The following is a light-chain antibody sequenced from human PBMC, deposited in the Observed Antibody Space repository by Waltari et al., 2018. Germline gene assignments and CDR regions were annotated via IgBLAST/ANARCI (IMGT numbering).Light chain of an antibody. V-gene: IGLV2-14*01. CDR3: SSYTSSSTPV. J-gene: IGLJ1*01. Sequence: QSALTQPASVSGSPGQSIPISCPGTRSDVGGYNYVYWYQQHPGKAPKLMIYEVSNRPSGVSNRFSGSKSGNTASLTISGLQAEDEADYYCSSYTSSSTPVFGTGTKVTVL. CDR2: EVS. CDR1: RSDVGGYNY.